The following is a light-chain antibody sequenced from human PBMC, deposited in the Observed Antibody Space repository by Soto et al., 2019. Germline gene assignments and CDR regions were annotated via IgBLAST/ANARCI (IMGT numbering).Light chain of an antibody. CDR1: SSDVGSYNL. V-gene: IGLV2-23*01. J-gene: IGLJ2*01. CDR3: CSYACSSTYVV. Sequence: QSVLTQPASVSGSNGQSITISCTGTSSDVGSYNLVSWYQQHPGKAPKLMIYEGSKRPSGVSNRFSGSKSGNTASLTISGLKAEDEADYHCCSYACSSTYVVFGGGTKLTVL. CDR2: EGS.